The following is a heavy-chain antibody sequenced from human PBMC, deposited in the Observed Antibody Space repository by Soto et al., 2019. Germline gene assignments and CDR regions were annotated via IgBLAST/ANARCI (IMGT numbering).Heavy chain of an antibody. Sequence: PSETLSLTCAVSGGSFTSNNWWTWVRQPPGQGLEWIGEIYRTGSTNYNPSLKSRVTISLDKSENQFSLKVTSLTAADTAVYYCASRAPGNSVDYWGQGTLVTVSS. CDR3: ASRAPGNSVDY. D-gene: IGHD5-12*01. V-gene: IGHV4-4*02. CDR2: IYRTGST. CDR1: GGSFTSNNW. J-gene: IGHJ4*02.